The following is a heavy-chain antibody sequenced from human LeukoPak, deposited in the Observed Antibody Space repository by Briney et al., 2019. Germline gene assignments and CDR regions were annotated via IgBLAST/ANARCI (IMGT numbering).Heavy chain of an antibody. V-gene: IGHV1-18*01. D-gene: IGHD5-12*01. CDR3: ARAAIVANYYFDY. Sequence: GASVKVSCKASGYTFTSYGISWVRQAPGQGLEWMGWISAYNGNTNYAQKFQGRVTITADKSTSTAYMELSSLRSEDTAVYYCARAAIVANYYFDYWGQGTLVTVSS. CDR2: ISAYNGNT. CDR1: GYTFTSYG. J-gene: IGHJ4*02.